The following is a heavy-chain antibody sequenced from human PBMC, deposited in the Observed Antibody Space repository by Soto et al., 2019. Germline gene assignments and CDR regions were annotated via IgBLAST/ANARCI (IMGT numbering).Heavy chain of an antibody. V-gene: IGHV3-23*01. D-gene: IGHD4-17*01. CDR2: ISGSGGST. CDR3: ARSTKVVIRAYYGMDV. Sequence: PGGSLRLSCAASGFTFSSYSMSWVRQAPGKGLEWVSAISGSGGSTYYADSVKGRFTISRDNSKNTLYLQMNRLRAEDTAVYYCARSTKVVIRAYYGMDVWGQGTTVTVSS. J-gene: IGHJ6*02. CDR1: GFTFSSYS.